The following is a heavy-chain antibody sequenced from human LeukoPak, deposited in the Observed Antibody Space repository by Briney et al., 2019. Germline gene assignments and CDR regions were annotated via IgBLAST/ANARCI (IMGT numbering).Heavy chain of an antibody. V-gene: IGHV3-23*01. CDR2: ISGSGGST. CDR3: AKDGQYSSSLGGGHYCDY. CDR1: GFTFSSYA. Sequence: GGSLRLSCAASGFTFSSYAMSWVRQAPGKGLEWVSAISGSGGSTYYADSVKGRFTISRDNSKNTLYLQMNSLRAEDTAVYYCAKDGQYSSSLGGGHYCDYWGQGTLVTVSS. D-gene: IGHD6-6*01. J-gene: IGHJ4*02.